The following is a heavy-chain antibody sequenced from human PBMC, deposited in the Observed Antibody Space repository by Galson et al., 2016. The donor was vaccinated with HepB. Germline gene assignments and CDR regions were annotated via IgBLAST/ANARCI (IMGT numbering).Heavy chain of an antibody. Sequence: SLRLSCAASGLSVSTYNMHWVRQAPGKGLEWVSYISSSTSAIYCADSVKGRFTISRDNAKNSLYLQMNSLRDEDTAVYYCASPGGWFRNWGQGTLVTVSS. CDR2: ISSSTSAI. J-gene: IGHJ4*02. CDR1: GLSVSTYN. D-gene: IGHD6-19*01. CDR3: ASPGGWFRN. V-gene: IGHV3-48*02.